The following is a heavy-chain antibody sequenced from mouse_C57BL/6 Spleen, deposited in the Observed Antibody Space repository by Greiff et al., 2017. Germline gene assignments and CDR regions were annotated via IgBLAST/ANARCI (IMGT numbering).Heavy chain of an antibody. CDR1: GFTFNTYA. CDR2: IRSKSSNYAT. Sequence: EVQLVESGGGLVQPKGSLKLSCAASGFTFNTYAMHWVRQAPGKGLEWVARIRSKSSNYATYYTDSVKDRFTISRNDSQSKLYLQMNNLKTKDTAVYNCEREGWGYFDYWGQGTTLTVSS. CDR3: EREGWGYFDY. V-gene: IGHV10-3*01. J-gene: IGHJ2*01. D-gene: IGHD3-2*02.